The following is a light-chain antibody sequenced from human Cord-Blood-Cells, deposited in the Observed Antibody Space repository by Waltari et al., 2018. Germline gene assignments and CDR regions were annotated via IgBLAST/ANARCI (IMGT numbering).Light chain of an antibody. CDR1: SSDVGSYNL. Sequence: QSALTQPASVSGSPGQSITISCTGTSSDVGSYNLVSWYQQHPGKAPKLMIYEGSKRPCGVSNRFSGSKSGNTASLTISGLQAEDEADYYCCSYAGSRVFGGGTKLTVL. V-gene: IGLV2-23*01. CDR2: EGS. J-gene: IGLJ3*02. CDR3: CSYAGSRV.